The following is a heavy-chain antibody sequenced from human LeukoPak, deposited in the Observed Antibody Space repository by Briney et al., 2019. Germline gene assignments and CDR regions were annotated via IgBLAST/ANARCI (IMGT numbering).Heavy chain of an antibody. CDR3: AKDSHWLVQVYFDY. J-gene: IGHJ4*02. D-gene: IGHD6-19*01. CDR2: ISSSGSTI. V-gene: IGHV3-11*01. CDR1: GFTFSDYY. Sequence: GGSLRLSCAASGFTFSDYYMSWIRQAPGKGLEWVSYISSSGSTIYYADSVKGRFTISRDNSKNTLYLQMNSLRAEDSAVHYCAKDSHWLVQVYFDYWGQGTLVTVSS.